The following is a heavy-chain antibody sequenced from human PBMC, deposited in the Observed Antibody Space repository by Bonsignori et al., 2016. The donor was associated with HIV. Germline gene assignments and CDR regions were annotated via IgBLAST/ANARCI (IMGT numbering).Heavy chain of an antibody. CDR2: INPSGGST. Sequence: WVRQAPGQGLEWMGIINPSGGSTSYAQKFQGRVTMTRDTSTSTVYMELSSLRSEDTAVYYCARSSLTYSGYDSLWLEVPFDYSGPGNPGHRLL. V-gene: IGHV1-46*01. CDR3: ARSSLTYSGYDSLWLEVPFDY. D-gene: IGHD5-12*01. J-gene: IGHJ4*02.